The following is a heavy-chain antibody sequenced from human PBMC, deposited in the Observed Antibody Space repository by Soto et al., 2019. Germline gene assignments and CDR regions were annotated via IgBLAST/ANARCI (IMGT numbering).Heavy chain of an antibody. V-gene: IGHV3-9*01. CDR3: AKGLNFYDSSGHSDYFDI. CDR2: ISWNSDSE. J-gene: IGHJ4*02. CDR1: GFSFEDYA. D-gene: IGHD3-22*01. Sequence: EVQLVESGGGLVQPGRSLRLSCAASGFSFEDYAMHWVRQAPGKGLEWVSGISWNSDSEGYADSVKGRFNISRDTAKKSLYLQRNSLRVEDTAFYYCAKGLNFYDSSGHSDYFDIWGQGILVTVSS.